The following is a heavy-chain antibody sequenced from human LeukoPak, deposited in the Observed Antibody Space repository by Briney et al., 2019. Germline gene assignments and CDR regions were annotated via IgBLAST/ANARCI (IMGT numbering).Heavy chain of an antibody. V-gene: IGHV1-2*02. Sequence: ASVKVSCKASGYTFTDYYIHSVRQAPGQRLEWMGWNKLNSGGTNYAQKFQGRVTMTRDTSISTAYMELSRLISDDTAVYYCARPYYDILTGYSHFDYWGQGTLVTVSS. D-gene: IGHD3-9*01. CDR3: ARPYYDILTGYSHFDY. CDR1: GYTFTDYY. CDR2: NKLNSGGT. J-gene: IGHJ4*02.